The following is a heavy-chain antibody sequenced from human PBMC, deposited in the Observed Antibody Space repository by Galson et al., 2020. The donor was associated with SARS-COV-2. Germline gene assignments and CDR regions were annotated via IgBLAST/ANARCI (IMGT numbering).Heavy chain of an antibody. J-gene: IGHJ4*02. CDR1: GGSISSSSYY. Sequence: TLSLTCTVSGGSISSSSYYWGWIRQPPGKGLEWIGSIYYSGSTYYNPSLKSRVTISVDTSKNQFSLKLSSVTAADTAVYYCARADSSGYYYYYWGQGTLVTVSS. CDR2: IYYSGST. CDR3: ARADSSGYYYYY. V-gene: IGHV4-39*07. D-gene: IGHD3-22*01.